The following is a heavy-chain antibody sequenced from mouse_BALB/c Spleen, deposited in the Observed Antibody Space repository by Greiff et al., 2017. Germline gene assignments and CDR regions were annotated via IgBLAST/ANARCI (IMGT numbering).Heavy chain of an antibody. D-gene: IGHD3-3*01. V-gene: IGHV1S34*01. CDR3: ASPREGTPFAY. CDR1: GYSFTGYY. Sequence: LVKTGASVKISCKASGYSFTGYYMHWVKQSHGKSLEWIGYISCYNGATSYNQKFKGKATFTVDTSSSTAYMQFNSLTSEDAAVDYCASPREGTPFAYWGQGTLVTVSA. CDR2: ISCYNGAT. J-gene: IGHJ3*01.